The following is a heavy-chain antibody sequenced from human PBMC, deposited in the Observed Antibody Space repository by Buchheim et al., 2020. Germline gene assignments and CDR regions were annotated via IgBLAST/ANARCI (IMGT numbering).Heavy chain of an antibody. J-gene: IGHJ4*02. CDR3: AKLDSSGYYYDY. Sequence: QVQLVESGGGVVQPGRSLRLSCAASGFTFSSYGMHWVRQAPGKGLEWVAVISYVGSNKYYADSVKGRFTISRDNSKNTLYLQMNSLRDEDTAVYYCAKLDSSGYYYDYWGQGTL. CDR2: ISYVGSNK. CDR1: GFTFSSYG. V-gene: IGHV3-30*18. D-gene: IGHD3-22*01.